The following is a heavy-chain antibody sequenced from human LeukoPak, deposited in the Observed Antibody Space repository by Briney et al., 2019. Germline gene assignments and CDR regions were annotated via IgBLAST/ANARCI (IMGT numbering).Heavy chain of an antibody. Sequence: GGSLRLSCAASGFTFSSYSMNWVRQAPGKGLEWVSYISSSSSAIYYADSVKGRFTVSRDNAKNSLYLQMNSLRAEDTAVYYCGRDPWMVTPDQEVDYWGQGTLVTVSS. CDR3: GRDPWMVTPDQEVDY. J-gene: IGHJ4*02. CDR1: GFTFSSYS. V-gene: IGHV3-48*04. CDR2: ISSSSSAI. D-gene: IGHD4-23*01.